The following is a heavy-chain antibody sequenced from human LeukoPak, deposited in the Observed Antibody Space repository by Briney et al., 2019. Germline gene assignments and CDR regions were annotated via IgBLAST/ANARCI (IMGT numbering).Heavy chain of an antibody. CDR2: IFYRGGT. D-gene: IGHD3-10*01. CDR1: GGSFSGYY. CDR3: AKSNGYGLVDI. Sequence: SETLSLTCAVYGGSFSGYYWSWIRQPPGKGLEWIGNIFYRGGTYYSPSLKSRVTISLDTSRNQFSLNLNSVTAADTAVYYCAKSNGYGLVDIWGQGTMVTVSS. V-gene: IGHV4-34*12. J-gene: IGHJ3*02.